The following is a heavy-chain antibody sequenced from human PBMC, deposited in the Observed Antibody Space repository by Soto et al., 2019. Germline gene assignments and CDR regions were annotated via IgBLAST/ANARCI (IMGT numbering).Heavy chain of an antibody. D-gene: IGHD6-13*01. CDR2: INHSGSA. V-gene: IGHV4-34*01. CDR3: ARDLGIIAARYYYYYGMDV. CDR1: GESFSGHI. Sequence: SETLSLTCAVYGESFSGHIWTWIRQTPGKGLQWIGQINHSGSASYNPSLKSRVTISVHTSNSQFSLELSSVTAADTAVYYCARDLGIIAARYYYYYGMDVWGQGTTVTVSS. J-gene: IGHJ6*02.